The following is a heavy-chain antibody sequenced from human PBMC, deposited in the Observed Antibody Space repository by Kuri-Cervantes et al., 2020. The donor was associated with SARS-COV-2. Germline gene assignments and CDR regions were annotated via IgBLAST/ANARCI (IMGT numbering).Heavy chain of an antibody. CDR3: ARDGGDRGSRPSTFDY. CDR2: IIPIFGTA. V-gene: IGHV1-69*06. Sequence: SVKVSCKASAGTFSSYAISWVRQAPGQGLEWMGGIIPIFGTANYAQKFQGRVTITADKSTSTAYMELSSLRSEDTAVYYCARDGGDRGSRPSTFDYWGQGTLVTSPQ. D-gene: IGHD2-21*02. CDR1: AGTFSSYA. J-gene: IGHJ4*02.